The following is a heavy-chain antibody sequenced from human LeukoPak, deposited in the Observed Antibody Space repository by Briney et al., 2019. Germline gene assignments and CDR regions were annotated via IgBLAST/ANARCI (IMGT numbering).Heavy chain of an antibody. CDR1: GGSISSYY. D-gene: IGHD3-3*02. CDR2: IYSSGTT. Sequence: SETLSLTCTVSGGSISSYYWSWIRQPAGKGLEWIGRIYSSGTTNYNPSLKSRVSMSVDTSKSEFSLRVTSVTPADTAVYYCARDLHFWSGYYYFDYWGQGILVTVSS. J-gene: IGHJ4*02. CDR3: ARDLHFWSGYYYFDY. V-gene: IGHV4-4*07.